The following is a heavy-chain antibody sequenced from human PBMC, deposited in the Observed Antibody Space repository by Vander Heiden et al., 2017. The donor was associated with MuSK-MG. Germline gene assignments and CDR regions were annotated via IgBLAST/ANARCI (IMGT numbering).Heavy chain of an antibody. Sequence: QVQLQESGPGLVKPSETLSLTCTVSGGSISSYYWSWIRQPPGQGLGWIGYIYYSGSTNYNPSLKSRVTISIDTSKNQFSLKLSSVTAADTAIYYCARAYCGSDCYPYYYYYMDVWGKGTTVTVSS. CDR1: GGSISSYY. J-gene: IGHJ6*03. D-gene: IGHD2-21*01. CDR2: IYYSGST. CDR3: ARAYCGSDCYPYYYYYMDV. V-gene: IGHV4-59*01.